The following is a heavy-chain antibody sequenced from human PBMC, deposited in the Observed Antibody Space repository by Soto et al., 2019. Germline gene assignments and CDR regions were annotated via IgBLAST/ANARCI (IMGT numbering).Heavy chain of an antibody. CDR2: IFSNDEK. J-gene: IGHJ3*02. CDR3: ARMRLSGNDAFDI. Sequence: QVTLKASGPVLVKPTETLTLTCTVSGFSRSNARMGLSWIRQPPGKALEWLAHIFSNDEKSYSTSLKSRLTITKDTSKSQVVLTMTNMDTVDTATDYCARMRLSGNDAFDIWGQGTMVTVSS. D-gene: IGHD6-25*01. CDR1: GFSRSNARMG. V-gene: IGHV2-26*01.